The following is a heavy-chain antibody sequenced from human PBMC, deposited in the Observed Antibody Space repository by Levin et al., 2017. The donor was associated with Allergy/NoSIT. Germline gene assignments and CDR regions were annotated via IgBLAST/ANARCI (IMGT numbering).Heavy chain of an antibody. D-gene: IGHD2-2*01. J-gene: IGHJ6*02. CDR2: INSDGSST. CDR3: AREVLQEYEMDV. V-gene: IGHV3-74*01. CDR1: GFTFSSHW. Sequence: GGSLRLSCAASGFTFSSHWMHWVRQAPGKGLVWVSHINSDGSSTNYADPVKGRFTISRDNAKNTLYLQMNSLRAEDTAVYYCAREVLQEYEMDVWGQGTTVTVSS.